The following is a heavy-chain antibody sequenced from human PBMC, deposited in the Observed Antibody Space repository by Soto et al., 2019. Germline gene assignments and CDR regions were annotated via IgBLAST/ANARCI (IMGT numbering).Heavy chain of an antibody. CDR3: ATKIFGTTYFDH. V-gene: IGHV3-48*03. CDR2: ICGGGSPI. Sequence: EVQLVESGGGLVPPGGSLRLSCAASGLTFNTYEMNWVRQAPGKGLEWVSYICGGGSPIMYADSVRGRFTISRDNAKNSLYLQMNSLRAEDTAIYYCATKIFGTTYFDHWGQGALVTVSS. D-gene: IGHD1-7*01. CDR1: GLTFNTYE. J-gene: IGHJ4*02.